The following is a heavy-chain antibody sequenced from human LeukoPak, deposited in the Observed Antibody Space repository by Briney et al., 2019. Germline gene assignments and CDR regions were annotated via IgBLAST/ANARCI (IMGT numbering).Heavy chain of an antibody. V-gene: IGHV1-2*02. CDR1: AYTLTGYY. CDR2: ISPDSGAT. D-gene: IGHD6-13*01. Sequence: ASVKVSCKTSAYTLTGYYMHWVRQAPGQGLEWMGWISPDSGATLYAQKFQGRVTLTRDASINTAYMEVSRLTSDDTAVYYCARGKAAAGTAAFDIWGQGTMVTVSS. J-gene: IGHJ3*02. CDR3: ARGKAAAGTAAFDI.